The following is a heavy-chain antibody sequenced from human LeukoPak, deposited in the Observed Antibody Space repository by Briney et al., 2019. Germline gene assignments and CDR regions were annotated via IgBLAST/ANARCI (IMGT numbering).Heavy chain of an antibody. D-gene: IGHD5-24*01. J-gene: IGHJ4*02. V-gene: IGHV4-59*12. Sequence: KSSETLSLTCSVSGGSISSYYWNWIRQPPGKGLEWIGYIYYSGSTNYNPSLKSRVTISVDTSKNQFSLKLSSVTAADTAVYYCARDGYNGIDYWGQGTLVTVSS. CDR3: ARDGYNGIDY. CDR1: GGSISSYY. CDR2: IYYSGST.